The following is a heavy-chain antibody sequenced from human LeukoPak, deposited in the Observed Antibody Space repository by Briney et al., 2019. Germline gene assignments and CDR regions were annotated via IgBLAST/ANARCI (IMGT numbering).Heavy chain of an antibody. D-gene: IGHD6-19*01. V-gene: IGHV3-11*01. CDR2: ISSSGSTI. Sequence: GGSLRLSCAASGFTFSDYYMSWIRQAPGKGLEWVSYISSSGSTIYYADSVKGQFTISRDNAKNSLYLQMNSLRAEDTAVYYCARGIAVAGTKSNRFDAFDIWGQGTMVTVSS. J-gene: IGHJ3*02. CDR1: GFTFSDYY. CDR3: ARGIAVAGTKSNRFDAFDI.